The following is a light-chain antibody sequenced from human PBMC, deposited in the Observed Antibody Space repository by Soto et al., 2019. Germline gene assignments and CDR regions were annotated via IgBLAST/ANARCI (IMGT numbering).Light chain of an antibody. CDR1: QSLLHSNGYNY. CDR3: MQALQYPCT. CDR2: LGS. Sequence: DIVMTQSPLSLPVTPGEPASISCRSSQSLLHSNGYNYLDWYLQKPGQSPQLLIYLGSNRASGVPDRLSGSGSGTDFTLKISRVEAEDVGVDYCMQALQYPCTCRPGTKVDIX. J-gene: IGKJ3*01. V-gene: IGKV2-28*01.